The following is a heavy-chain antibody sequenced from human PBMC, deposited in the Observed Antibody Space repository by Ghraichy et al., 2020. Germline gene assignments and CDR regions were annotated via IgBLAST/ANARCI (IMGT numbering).Heavy chain of an antibody. J-gene: IGHJ4*02. CDR2: YNHIGGI. Sequence: SQTLSLTSAVYGVSFTDHYWTWIRQSPVKGLEWIGEYNHIGGIKYNPYLSGRVSISLDTSNREVSLKVSPVSAADTAVYYCVTSRWYGIYPDYWGQGTLVTVYS. D-gene: IGHD1-14*01. CDR1: GVSFTDHY. V-gene: IGHV4-34*01. CDR3: VTSRWYGIYPDY.